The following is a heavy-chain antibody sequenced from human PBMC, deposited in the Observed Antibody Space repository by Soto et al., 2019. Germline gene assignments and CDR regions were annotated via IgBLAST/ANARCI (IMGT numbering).Heavy chain of an antibody. CDR3: AREDFYRFDY. V-gene: IGHV3-7*01. J-gene: IGHJ4*02. CDR1: GFSFTSYW. CDR2: IKEDGSAK. Sequence: EVQLVESGGGLVQPGGSLRVSCAASGFSFTSYWMSWVRQDPGKGLEWVANIKEDGSAKYYLDSVKGRFTISRDNAKNSLYLQMSSLRAEDTAVYYCAREDFYRFDYWGQGNLVTVSS.